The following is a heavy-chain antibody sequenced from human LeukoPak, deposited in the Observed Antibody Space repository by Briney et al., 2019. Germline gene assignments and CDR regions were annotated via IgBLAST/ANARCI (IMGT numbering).Heavy chain of an antibody. CDR3: ARDTYPYIKSGHMDV. CDR2: ISSSGSTI. Sequence: GGSLRLSCAASGFTFSDYYMSWIRQAPGKGLEWVSYISSSGSTIYYADSVKGRFTISRDNAKNSLYLQKNSLRAEDTAVYYCARDTYPYIKSGHMDVWGQGTTVTVSS. J-gene: IGHJ6*02. CDR1: GFTFSDYY. V-gene: IGHV3-11*01.